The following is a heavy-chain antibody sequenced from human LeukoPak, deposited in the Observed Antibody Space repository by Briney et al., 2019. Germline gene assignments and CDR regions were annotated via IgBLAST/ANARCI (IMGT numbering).Heavy chain of an antibody. CDR2: IYHSGST. V-gene: IGHV4-30-2*01. CDR1: GGSISSGGYS. J-gene: IGHJ6*02. CDR3: ARDFKYYYGMDV. Sequence: NPSETLSLTCAVSGGSISSGGYSWSWIRQPPGKGLEWIGYIYHSGSTYYNPSLKSRVTISVDRSKNQFSLKLSSVTAADTAAYYCARDFKYYYGMDVWGQGTTVTVSS.